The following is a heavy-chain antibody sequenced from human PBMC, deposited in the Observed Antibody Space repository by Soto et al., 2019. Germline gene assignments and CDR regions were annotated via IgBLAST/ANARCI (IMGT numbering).Heavy chain of an antibody. CDR3: AMTSLQHIVVVTAIPPYYYYGMDV. J-gene: IGHJ6*02. Sequence: SVKVSCKVSGYTLTELSMHLVRQAPGQGLEWMGGIIPIFGTANYAQKFQGRVTITADESTSTAYMELSSLRSEDTAVYYCAMTSLQHIVVVTAIPPYYYYGMDVWGQGTTVTVSS. CDR2: IIPIFGTA. CDR1: GYTLTELS. D-gene: IGHD2-21*02. V-gene: IGHV1-69*13.